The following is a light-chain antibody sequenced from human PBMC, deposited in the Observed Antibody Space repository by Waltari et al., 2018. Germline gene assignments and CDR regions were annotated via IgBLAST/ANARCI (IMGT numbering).Light chain of an antibody. J-gene: IGKJ1*01. CDR3: QQYHGDSPT. V-gene: IGKV1-5*01. CDR1: QNIYNW. Sequence: DTQMTQSPSTLSAYVGDRVTITCLASQNIYNWLAWYQQKPGEAPEFLMYDASSLRSGVPARFSGSGSGTEFTLTISSLQPGDFATYYCQQYHGDSPTFGQGTRVEIK. CDR2: DAS.